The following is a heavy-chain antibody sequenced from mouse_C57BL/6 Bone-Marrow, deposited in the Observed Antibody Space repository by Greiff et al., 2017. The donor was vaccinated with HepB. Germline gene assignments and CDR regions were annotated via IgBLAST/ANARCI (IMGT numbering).Heavy chain of an antibody. J-gene: IGHJ1*03. V-gene: IGHV2-2*01. CDR2: IWSGGST. CDR3: ASNGSSYGYFDV. CDR1: GFSLTSYG. D-gene: IGHD1-1*01. Sequence: VQLQQSGPGLVQPSQSLSITCTVSGFSLTSYGVHWVRQSPGKGLEWLGVIWSGGSTDYNAAFISRLSISKDNSKSQVFFKMNSLQADDTAIYYCASNGSSYGYFDVWGTGTTVTVSS.